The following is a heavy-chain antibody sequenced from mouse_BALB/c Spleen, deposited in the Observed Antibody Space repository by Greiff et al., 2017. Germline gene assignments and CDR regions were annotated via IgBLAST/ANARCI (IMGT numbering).Heavy chain of an antibody. J-gene: IGHJ3*01. Sequence: EVQGVESGPGLVKPSQSLSLTCTVTGYSITSDYAWNWIRQFPGNKLEWMGYISYSGSTSYNPSLKSRISITRDTSKNQFFLQLNSVTTEDTATYYCARENGYLAWFAYWGQGTLVTVSA. D-gene: IGHD2-2*01. CDR1: GYSITSDYA. CDR3: ARENGYLAWFAY. CDR2: ISYSGST. V-gene: IGHV3-2*02.